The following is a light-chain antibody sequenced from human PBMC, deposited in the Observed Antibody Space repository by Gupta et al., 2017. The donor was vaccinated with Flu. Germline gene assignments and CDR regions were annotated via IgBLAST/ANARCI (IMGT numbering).Light chain of an antibody. CDR1: QSINSL. CDR3: QQYNNYCT. CDR2: QVS. J-gene: IGKJ1*01. Sequence: DIQMTHSPTTLSASVGDRVTINCRARQSINSLLAWYQQKAGKAPKRLIYQVSNLESGVPSRFIGSGSGTEFTLTISSLEADDSATYYCQQYNNYCTFGQGTKLEIK. V-gene: IGKV1-5*03.